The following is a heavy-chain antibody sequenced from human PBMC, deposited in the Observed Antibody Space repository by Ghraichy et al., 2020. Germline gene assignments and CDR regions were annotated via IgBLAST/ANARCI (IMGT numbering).Heavy chain of an antibody. V-gene: IGHV3-23*01. D-gene: IGHD3-16*01. CDR2: IGYSGPNT. J-gene: IGHJ3*02. Sequence: GGSLRLSCAASGFTFSNYGMSWVRLAPGKGLEWVAAIGYSGPNTYNADSVKGRFTISRDNSKNALYLQMNSLRAEDTAVYYCSRGRGQSSTLYAFDIWGQGTMVTVSS. CDR3: SRGRGQSSTLYAFDI. CDR1: GFTFSNYG.